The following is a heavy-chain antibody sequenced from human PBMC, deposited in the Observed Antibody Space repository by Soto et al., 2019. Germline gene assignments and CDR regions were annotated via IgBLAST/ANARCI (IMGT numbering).Heavy chain of an antibody. CDR1: GFTFSSYW. V-gene: IGHV3-7*05. J-gene: IGHJ4*02. CDR2: IKQDGSEK. CDR3: ARDVGRGSSSWFLFDY. Sequence: GGSLRLSCAASGFTFSSYWMSWVRQAPGKGLEWVANIKQDGSEKYYVDSVKGRFTISRDNAKNSLYLQMNSLRAEDTAVYYCARDVGRGSSSWFLFDYWGQGTLVTVSS. D-gene: IGHD6-13*01.